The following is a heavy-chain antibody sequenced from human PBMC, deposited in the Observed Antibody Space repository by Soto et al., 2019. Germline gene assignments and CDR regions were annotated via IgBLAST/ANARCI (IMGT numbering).Heavy chain of an antibody. CDR2: ISTFNGNT. CDR3: ARGGEKFDY. J-gene: IGHJ4*02. V-gene: IGHV1-18*01. CDR1: GYTFITYG. Sequence: GASVKVSCKASGYTFITYGPSWLRQAPGQGFEWMGWISTFNGNTNYAQKFQGRVTMTTDTSTSTAYTELRSLGSDDTAVCYCARGGEKFDYWGQGALVTVSS. D-gene: IGHD3-10*01.